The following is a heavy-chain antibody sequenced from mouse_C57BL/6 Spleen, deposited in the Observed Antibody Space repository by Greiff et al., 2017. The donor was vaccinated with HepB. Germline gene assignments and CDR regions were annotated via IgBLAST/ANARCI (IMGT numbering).Heavy chain of an antibody. J-gene: IGHJ3*01. CDR1: GYTFTSYW. Sequence: QVQLQQPGAELVRPGSSVKLSCKASGYTFTSYWMHWVKQRPIQGLEWIGNIDPSDSETHYNQQFKDKATLTVDKSSSTAYMQLSSLTSEDSAVYYCAREKDGNYPFAYWGQGTLVTVSA. CDR2: IDPSDSET. CDR3: AREKDGNYPFAY. V-gene: IGHV1-52*01. D-gene: IGHD2-1*01.